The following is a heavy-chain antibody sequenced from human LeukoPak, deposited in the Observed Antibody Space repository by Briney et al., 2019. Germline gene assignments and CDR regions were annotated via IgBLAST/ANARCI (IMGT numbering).Heavy chain of an antibody. CDR2: IDPSDSYT. J-gene: IGHJ4*02. CDR1: GYSFTSYW. V-gene: IGHV5-10-1*01. D-gene: IGHD3-9*01. CDR3: ARQGPTYYDILTGSKS. Sequence: GESLRISCKGSGYSFTSYWISRVRQMPGKGLEWMGRIDPSDSYTNYSPSFQGHVTISADKSISTAYLQWSSLKASDTAMYYCARQGPTYYDILTGSKSWGQGTLVTVSS.